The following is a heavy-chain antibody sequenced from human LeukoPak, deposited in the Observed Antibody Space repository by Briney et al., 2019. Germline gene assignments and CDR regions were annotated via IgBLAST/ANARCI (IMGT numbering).Heavy chain of an antibody. V-gene: IGHV4-59*08. CDR2: IYYSGST. CDR3: ARHGSDGDYEMFDP. CDR1: GGSISSYY. Sequence: SETLSLTCTVSGGSISSYYWSWIRQPPGKGLEWIGYIYYSGSTNYNPSLKSRDTISVDTSKNQFSLKLSSVTAADTAVYYCARHGSDGDYEMFDPWGQGTLVTVSS. D-gene: IGHD4-17*01. J-gene: IGHJ5*02.